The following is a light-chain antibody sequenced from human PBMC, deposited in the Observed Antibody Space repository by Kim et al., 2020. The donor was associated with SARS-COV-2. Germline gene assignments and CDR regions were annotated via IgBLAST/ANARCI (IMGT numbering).Light chain of an antibody. CDR3: QTWGTGIRV. CDR2: VKSDGSH. CDR1: SGHNSNA. Sequence: QPVLTQSPSASASLGASVKLTCTLSSGHNSNAIAWHQQQPEKGPRYLMKVKSDGSHIKGDGIPDRFSGSSSGAERYLIISSLQSEDEADYYCQTWGTGIRVFGGGTKLTVL. V-gene: IGLV4-69*01. J-gene: IGLJ3*02.